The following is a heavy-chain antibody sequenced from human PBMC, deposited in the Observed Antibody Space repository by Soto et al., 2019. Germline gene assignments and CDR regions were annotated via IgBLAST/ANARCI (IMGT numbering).Heavy chain of an antibody. CDR1: GFTFSSYS. CDR3: ARGRRDGYIDNYGMDV. Sequence: GGSLRLSCAASGFTFSSYSMNWVRQAPGKGLEWVSSISSSSSYIYYADSVKGRFTISRDNAKNSLYLQMNSLRAEDTAVYYCARGRRDGYIDNYGMDVWGQGTTVTVSS. J-gene: IGHJ6*02. D-gene: IGHD5-12*01. CDR2: ISSSSSYI. V-gene: IGHV3-21*01.